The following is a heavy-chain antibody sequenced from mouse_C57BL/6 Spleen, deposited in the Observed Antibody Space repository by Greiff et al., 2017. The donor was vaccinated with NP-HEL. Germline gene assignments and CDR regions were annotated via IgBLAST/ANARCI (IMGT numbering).Heavy chain of an antibody. CDR2: IWRGGST. J-gene: IGHJ3*01. CDR3: AKTSYDYDGAWFAY. CDR1: GFSLTSYG. V-gene: IGHV2-5*01. Sequence: VQLVESGPGLVQPSQSLSITCTVSGFSLTSYGVHWVRQSPGKGLEWLGVIWRGGSTDYNAAFMSRLSITKDNSKSQVFFKMNSLQADDTAIYYCAKTSYDYDGAWFAYWGQGTLVTVSA. D-gene: IGHD2-4*01.